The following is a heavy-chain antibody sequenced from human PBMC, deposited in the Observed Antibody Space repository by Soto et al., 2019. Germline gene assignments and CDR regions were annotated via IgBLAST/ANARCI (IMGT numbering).Heavy chain of an antibody. Sequence: PGGSLRLSCAASVFSFSSYAMTWVRQSPGKGLEWVSGISGSGRPTYYADSVKGRFTISRDNSKNTLHLQMNSLRADDTAVYYCAKITTTAAAYYYGMDVWGQGTTVTVSS. CDR3: AKITTTAAAYYYGMDV. CDR1: VFSFSSYA. CDR2: ISGSGRPT. D-gene: IGHD4-17*01. V-gene: IGHV3-23*01. J-gene: IGHJ6*02.